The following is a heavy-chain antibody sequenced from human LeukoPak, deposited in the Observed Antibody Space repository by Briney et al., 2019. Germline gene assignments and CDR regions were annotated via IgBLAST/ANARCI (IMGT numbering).Heavy chain of an antibody. J-gene: IGHJ2*01. V-gene: IGHV4-34*01. CDR3: ARGILGSYYFDL. D-gene: IGHD3-16*01. CDR1: GGSFSGYY. Sequence: SEPLSLTCAVSGGSFSGYYWSWIRQPPGKGLEWIAEIHYRGSTSYKPSLRSRVTISGGTSKNQFSLKVTSVTAADTAVYYCARGILGSYYFDLWGRGTLVTVSS. CDR2: IHYRGST.